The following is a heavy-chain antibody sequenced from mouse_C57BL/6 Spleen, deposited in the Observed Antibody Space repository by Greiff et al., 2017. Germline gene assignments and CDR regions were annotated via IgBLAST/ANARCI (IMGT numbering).Heavy chain of an antibody. CDR2: INPSTGGT. J-gene: IGHJ3*01. CDR1: GYSFTGYY. Sequence: EVKLQESGPELVKPGASVKISCKASGYSFTGYYMNWVKQSPEKSLEWIGEINPSTGGTTYNQKFKAKATLTVDKSSSTAYMQLKSLTSEDSAVYYCARTPPYSNLWFAYWGQGTLVTVSA. V-gene: IGHV1-42*01. CDR3: ARTPPYSNLWFAY. D-gene: IGHD2-5*01.